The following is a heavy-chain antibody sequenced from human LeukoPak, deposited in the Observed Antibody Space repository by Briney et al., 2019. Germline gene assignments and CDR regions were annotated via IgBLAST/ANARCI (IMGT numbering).Heavy chain of an antibody. CDR2: INPSGGST. Sequence: ASVKVSCKASGYTFTSYYMHWVRQAPGQGLEWMGIINPSGGSTSYAQKFQGRDTMTRDTSTSTVYMELSSLRSEDTAVYYCVTSSSWYDPGDYWGQGTLVTVSS. V-gene: IGHV1-46*01. D-gene: IGHD6-13*01. J-gene: IGHJ4*02. CDR3: VTSSSWYDPGDY. CDR1: GYTFTSYY.